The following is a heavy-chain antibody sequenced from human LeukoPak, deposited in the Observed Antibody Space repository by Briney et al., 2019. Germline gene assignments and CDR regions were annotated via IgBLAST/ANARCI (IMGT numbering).Heavy chain of an antibody. Sequence: SETLSLTCTVSGGSISSSGYYWGWIRQPPGKGLEWIGSIYYSGSTYYNPSLKSRVTISVDTSKNQFSLKLSSVTAADTAVYYCVRHPWGRYGGWFDPWGQGTLVTVSS. J-gene: IGHJ5*02. V-gene: IGHV4-39*01. CDR3: VRHPWGRYGGWFDP. D-gene: IGHD3-9*01. CDR2: IYYSGST. CDR1: GGSISSSGYY.